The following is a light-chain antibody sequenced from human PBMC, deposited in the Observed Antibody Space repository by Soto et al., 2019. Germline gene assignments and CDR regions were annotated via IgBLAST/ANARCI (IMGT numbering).Light chain of an antibody. Sequence: QSALTQPASVSGSPGQSITISCTGTSSDVGGYNYVSWYQQHQGKAPNLMIYDVSKRPSGVSNRFSGSKSGNTASLTISGLQAEDEADYYCSSYTSSSTLEIGGGTQLTVL. J-gene: IGLJ2*01. CDR2: DVS. V-gene: IGLV2-14*01. CDR1: SSDVGGYNY. CDR3: SSYTSSSTLE.